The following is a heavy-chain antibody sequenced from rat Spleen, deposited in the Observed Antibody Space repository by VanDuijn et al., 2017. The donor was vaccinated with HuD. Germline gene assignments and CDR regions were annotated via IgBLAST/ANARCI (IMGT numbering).Heavy chain of an antibody. J-gene: IGHJ2*01. CDR2: ITNTGGST. CDR3: TTGANYAYKY. CDR1: GFTFSNYG. D-gene: IGHD1-9*01. V-gene: IGHV5-27*01. Sequence: EVQLVESGGGLVQPGRSLKLSCAASGFTFSNYGMAWVRQAPTKGLEWVASITNTGGSTYYRDSVKGRFTISRDNAKSTLHLQMDSLRSEDTATYYCTTGANYAYKYWGQGVMVTVSS.